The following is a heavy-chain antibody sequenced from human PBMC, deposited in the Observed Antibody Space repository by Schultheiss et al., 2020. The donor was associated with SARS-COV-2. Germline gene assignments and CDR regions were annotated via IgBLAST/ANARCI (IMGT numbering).Heavy chain of an antibody. D-gene: IGHD1-26*01. Sequence: ASVKVSCKASGYTFTSYGISWVRQAPGQGLEWMGWISAYNGNTNYAQKLQGRVTMTTDTSTSTAYMELRSLRSDDTAVYYCASREYRGKGFRYFDLWGRGTLVTVSS. CDR2: ISAYNGNT. J-gene: IGHJ2*01. CDR1: GYTFTSYG. CDR3: ASREYRGKGFRYFDL. V-gene: IGHV1-18*01.